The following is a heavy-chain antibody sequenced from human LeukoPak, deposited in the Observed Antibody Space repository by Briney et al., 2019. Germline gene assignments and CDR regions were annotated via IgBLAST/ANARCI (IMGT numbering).Heavy chain of an antibody. Sequence: GGSLRLSCAASGFTFSSYEINWVRQAPGKGLEWVSYISSSGSTIYYADSVKGRFTISRDNAKNSLYLQMNSLRAEDTAVYYCARAASSGYYPHPNWFDPWGQGTLVTVSS. D-gene: IGHD3-22*01. V-gene: IGHV3-48*03. CDR2: ISSSGSTI. J-gene: IGHJ5*02. CDR1: GFTFSSYE. CDR3: ARAASSGYYPHPNWFDP.